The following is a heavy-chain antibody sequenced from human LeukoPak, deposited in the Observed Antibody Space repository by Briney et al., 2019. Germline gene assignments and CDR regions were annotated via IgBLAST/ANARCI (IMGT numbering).Heavy chain of an antibody. Sequence: SETLSLTCAVYGGSFSGYYWSWIRQPPGKGLEWIGEINHSGSTNYNPSLKSRVTISVDTSKNQFSLKLSSVTAADTAVYYCAREGYYYGMDVWGQGTTVTASS. J-gene: IGHJ6*02. CDR1: GGSFSGYY. CDR2: INHSGST. CDR3: AREGYYYGMDV. V-gene: IGHV4-34*01.